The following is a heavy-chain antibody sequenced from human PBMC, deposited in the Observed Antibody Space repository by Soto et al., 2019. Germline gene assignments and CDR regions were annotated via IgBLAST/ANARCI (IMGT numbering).Heavy chain of an antibody. D-gene: IGHD3-22*01. CDR3: AKAGIEYYERSADWDY. CDR1: GFIFSRYG. V-gene: IGHV3-30*18. CDR2: ISYDGSNK. Sequence: QVQLVESGGGVVQPGRSLRLSCTASGFIFSRYGVHWVRQAPGKGLDWVAVISYDGSNKYYADSVKGRFTIYRDNSKKKLYLQMNSLRAEDTAMYYCAKAGIEYYERSADWDYWGQGTLVTVSS. J-gene: IGHJ4*02.